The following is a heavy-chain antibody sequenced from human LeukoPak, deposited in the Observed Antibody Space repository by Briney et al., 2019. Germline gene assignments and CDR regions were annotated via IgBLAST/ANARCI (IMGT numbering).Heavy chain of an antibody. V-gene: IGHV4-38-2*02. J-gene: IGHJ5*02. CDR2: IYHSGSA. CDR1: GYSISSGYY. CDR3: ARGGAIFLGLCWFDP. D-gene: IGHD2-21*01. Sequence: SETLSLTCTVSGYSISSGYYWGWIRQPPGKGLEWIGSIYHSGSAYYNPSLKSRVTISVDTSKNQFSLKLRSVTAADTAVYYCARGGAIFLGLCWFDPWGQGTLVTVSS.